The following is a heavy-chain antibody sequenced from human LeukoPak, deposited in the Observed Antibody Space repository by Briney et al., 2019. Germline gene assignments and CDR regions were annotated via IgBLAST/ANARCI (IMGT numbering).Heavy chain of an antibody. D-gene: IGHD3-22*01. CDR1: GGSISSGGYS. CDR3: ASSGYPLDAFDI. V-gene: IGHV4-30-2*01. Sequence: SQTLSLTCAVSGGSISSGGYSWSWIRQPPGKGLEWIGYIYHSGSTYYNPSLKSRVTISVDRSKNQFSLKLSSVTAADTAVCYCASSGYPLDAFDIWGQGTMVTVSS. J-gene: IGHJ3*02. CDR2: IYHSGST.